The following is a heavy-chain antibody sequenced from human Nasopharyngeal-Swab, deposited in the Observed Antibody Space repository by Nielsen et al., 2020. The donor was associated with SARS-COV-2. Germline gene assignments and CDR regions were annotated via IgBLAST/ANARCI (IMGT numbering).Heavy chain of an antibody. Sequence: VRQAPGKGLEWVSAISGSGGSTYYADSVKGRFTISRDNSKNTLYLQMNSLRAEDTAVYYCATDIVVVVAATPRTNYWGQGTLVTVS. CDR2: ISGSGGST. CDR3: ATDIVVVVAATPRTNY. D-gene: IGHD2-15*01. J-gene: IGHJ4*02. V-gene: IGHV3-23*01.